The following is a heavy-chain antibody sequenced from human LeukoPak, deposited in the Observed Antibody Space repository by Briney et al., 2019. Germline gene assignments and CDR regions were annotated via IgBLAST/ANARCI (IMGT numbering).Heavy chain of an antibody. J-gene: IGHJ6*03. V-gene: IGHV1-8*03. D-gene: IGHD3-9*01. CDR1: GYTFTSYD. Sequence: ASVKVSCKASGYTFTSYDINWVRQATGQGLEWMGWMNPNSGNTGYAQTFQGRLTITRNTSISTAYMELSSLRSEDTAVYYCAREYREYFDWFGLAYYMDVWGKGTTVTISS. CDR3: AREYREYFDWFGLAYYMDV. CDR2: MNPNSGNT.